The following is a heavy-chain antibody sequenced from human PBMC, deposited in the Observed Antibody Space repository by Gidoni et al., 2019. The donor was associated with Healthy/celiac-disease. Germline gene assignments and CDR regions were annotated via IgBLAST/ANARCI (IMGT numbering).Heavy chain of an antibody. CDR1: GFTFSSYA. D-gene: IGHD6-6*01. V-gene: IGHV3-30*01. J-gene: IGHJ6*03. CDR3: ARGTHYSSSPYYYYYYMDV. CDR2: ISYDGSNK. Sequence: QVQLVESGGGVVQPGRSLRLSCAASGFTFSSYAMHWVRQAPGKGLEWVAVISYDGSNKYYADSVKGRFTISRDNSKNTLYLQMNSLRAEDTAVYYCARGTHYSSSPYYYYYYMDVWGKGTTVTVSS.